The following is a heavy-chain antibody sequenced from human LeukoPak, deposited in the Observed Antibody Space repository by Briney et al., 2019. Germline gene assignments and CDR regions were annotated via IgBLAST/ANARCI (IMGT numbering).Heavy chain of an antibody. CDR2: INPNSGGT. J-gene: IGHJ4*02. D-gene: IGHD3-16*02. V-gene: IGHV1-2*02. Sequence: ASVKVSCKASGYTFTGYYMHWVRQAPGQGLEWMGWINPNSGGTNYAQKFQGRVTMTRDTSISTAYMELSRLRSDDTAVYYCAGGVHVWGSYRYFDYWGQGTLVTVSS. CDR3: AGGVHVWGSYRYFDY. CDR1: GYTFTGYY.